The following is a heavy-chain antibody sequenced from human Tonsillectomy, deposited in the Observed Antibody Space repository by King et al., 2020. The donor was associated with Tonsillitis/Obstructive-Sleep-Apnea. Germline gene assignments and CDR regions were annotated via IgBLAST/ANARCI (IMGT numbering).Heavy chain of an antibody. J-gene: IGHJ4*02. CDR1: GFNVSSNY. V-gene: IGHV3-53*01. CDR2: IDRGGNT. CDR3: AREVAYGDYGVDY. D-gene: IGHD4-17*01. Sequence: QLVQSGGGLIQPGGSLRLSCAASGFNVSSNYMSWVRQAPGKGLEWVSFIDRGGNTYCADSVKGRFTMSRDNSKNTVYVQMNSLRAEDTAVYFCAREVAYGDYGVDYWGQGTLVTVSA.